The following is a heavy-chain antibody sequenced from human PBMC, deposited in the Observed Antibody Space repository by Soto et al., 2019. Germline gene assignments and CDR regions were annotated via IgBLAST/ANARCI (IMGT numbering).Heavy chain of an antibody. CDR3: PTDIWPYFQSDY. CDR1: GLTFSNVW. V-gene: IGHV3-15*07. D-gene: IGHD2-21*01. Sequence: VQLVESGGGFVKLGGSLRLSCAASGLTFSNVWMNWVRQAPGKGLEWVGHIKSKTDGGTTDYAAPVKGRFTISRDDSKNTLYLQMNSLKIDDTGVYYCPTDIWPYFQSDYWGQGTLVTVSP. CDR2: IKSKTDGGTT. J-gene: IGHJ4*02.